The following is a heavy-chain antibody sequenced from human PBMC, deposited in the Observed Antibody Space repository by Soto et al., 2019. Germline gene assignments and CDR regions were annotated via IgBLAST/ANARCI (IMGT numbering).Heavy chain of an antibody. CDR2: ISSNGGST. CDR3: VKGRTLGARSAFDI. CDR1: GFTFSSYA. J-gene: IGHJ3*02. Sequence: GGSLRLSCSASGFTFSSYAMHWVRQAPGKGLEYVSAISSNGGSTYYADSVKGRFTISRDNSKNTLYLQMSSLRAEDTAVYYCVKGRTLGARSAFDIWGQGTMVTVSS. V-gene: IGHV3-64D*08. D-gene: IGHD1-26*01.